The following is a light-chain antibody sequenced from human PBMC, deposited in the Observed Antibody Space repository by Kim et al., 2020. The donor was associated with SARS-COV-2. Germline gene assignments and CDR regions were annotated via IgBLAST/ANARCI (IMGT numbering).Light chain of an antibody. Sequence: QSVLTQPPSVSGAPGQRVTISCTGSSSNIGAGYDVHWYQQIPGTAPKLLIYGDNNRPSGVPDRFSGSKSGTSASLAITGLQAEDEADYYCQSYDSSLGGWVFGGGTQLTVL. CDR2: GDN. V-gene: IGLV1-40*01. CDR1: SSNIGAGYD. CDR3: QSYDSSLGGWV. J-gene: IGLJ3*02.